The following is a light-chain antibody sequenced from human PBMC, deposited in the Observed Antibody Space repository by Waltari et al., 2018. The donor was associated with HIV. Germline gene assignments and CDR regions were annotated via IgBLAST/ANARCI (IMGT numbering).Light chain of an antibody. CDR3: LSADSSGTYV. J-gene: IGLJ1*01. CDR2: KNT. CDR1: ASPKPS. Sequence: SSELTQPPSVSVSPGPTAIITSSGDASPKPSTHWFQQKAGQAPVVVIHKNTERPSGIPERFSASRSGTTVTLTITGVQTDDEADYYCLSADSSGTYVFGPGTTVTVL. V-gene: IGLV3-25*03.